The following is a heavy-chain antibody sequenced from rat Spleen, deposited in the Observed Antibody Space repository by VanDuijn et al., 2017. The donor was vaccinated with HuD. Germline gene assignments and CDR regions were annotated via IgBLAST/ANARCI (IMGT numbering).Heavy chain of an antibody. D-gene: IGHD4-6*01. CDR3: ARQGNWARWFPY. V-gene: IGHV5-25*01. J-gene: IGHJ3*01. CDR1: GITFTNYD. CDR2: TNTSGGST. Sequence: EVELVESGGGLVQPGRSLKLSCAASGITFTNYDMAWVRQAPTKGLEWVASTNTSGGSTYYRDSVKGRFTVSRDNAKSTLYLQMDSLRSEDTATYYCARQGNWARWFPYWGQGTLVTVSS.